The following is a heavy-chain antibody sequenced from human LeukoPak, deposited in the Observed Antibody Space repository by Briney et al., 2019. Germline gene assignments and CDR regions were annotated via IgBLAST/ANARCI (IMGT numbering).Heavy chain of an antibody. Sequence: SSVTVSCKASGGTFSTYTISWVRPAPGQGLEWMGRIIPSLDTANYAQSFQGRLKITADESSGTAYMALSSLRSEDTAIYYCATTRDYYDNSGYTLLQDWGEGTVATVSS. CDR1: GGTFSTYT. CDR3: ATTRDYYDNSGYTLLQD. CDR2: IIPSLDTA. J-gene: IGHJ1*01. D-gene: IGHD3-22*01. V-gene: IGHV1-69*08.